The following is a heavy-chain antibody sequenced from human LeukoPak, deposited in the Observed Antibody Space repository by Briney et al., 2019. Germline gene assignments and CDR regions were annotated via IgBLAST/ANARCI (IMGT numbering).Heavy chain of an antibody. J-gene: IGHJ6*04. CDR3: AKARGYSGYDVGRYYYYYYGMDV. Sequence: PGGSLRLSCAASGFTFSSYGMHWVRQAPGKGLEWVAVISYDGSNKYYADSVKGRFTISRDNSKNTLYLQMNSLRAEDTAVYYCAKARGYSGYDVGRYYYYYYGMDVWGKGTTVTVSS. D-gene: IGHD5-12*01. CDR2: ISYDGSNK. CDR1: GFTFSSYG. V-gene: IGHV3-30*18.